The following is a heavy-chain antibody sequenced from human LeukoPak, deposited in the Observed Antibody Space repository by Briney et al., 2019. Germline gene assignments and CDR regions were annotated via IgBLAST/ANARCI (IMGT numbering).Heavy chain of an antibody. CDR1: GFTFSSYS. CDR3: ARDGIVVVTAIPAYYYYGMDV. V-gene: IGHV3-21*01. D-gene: IGHD2-21*02. J-gene: IGHJ6*02. CDR2: ISSSSSYI. Sequence: GGSLRLSCAASGFTFSSYSMNWVRQAPGKGLEWVSSISSSSSYIYYADSVKGRFTISRDNAKNSLYLQMNSLRAEDTAVYYCARDGIVVVTAIPAYYYYGMDVWGQGTTVTVYS.